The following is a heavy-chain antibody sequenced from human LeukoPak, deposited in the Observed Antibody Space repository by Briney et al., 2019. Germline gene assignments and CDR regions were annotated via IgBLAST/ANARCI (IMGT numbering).Heavy chain of an antibody. CDR1: GFTFSGSA. Sequence: GGSLRLSCTASGFTFSGSAMLWVRQASGKGLEWVGRIRSKTNNYATAYAASVKGRFTISRDDSKNTAYLQMNSLKTEDTAMYYCNSGGYCSSTSCYGNYWGQGTLVTVSS. CDR3: NSGGYCSSTSCYGNY. J-gene: IGHJ4*02. D-gene: IGHD2-2*01. V-gene: IGHV3-73*01. CDR2: IRSKTNNYAT.